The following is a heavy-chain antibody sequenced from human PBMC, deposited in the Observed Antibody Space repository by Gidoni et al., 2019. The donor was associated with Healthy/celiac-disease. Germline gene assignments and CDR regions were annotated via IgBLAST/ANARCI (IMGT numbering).Heavy chain of an antibody. CDR3: ARSITGTTWWFDP. D-gene: IGHD1-20*01. CDR2: ISWNSGSI. Sequence: EVQLVESGVGLVQPGWSLRLSCAASGFTFVDYAMHWVRQAPGKGLEWVSGISWNSGSIGYADSVKGRFTISRDNAKNSLYLQMNSLRAEDTALYYCARSITGTTWWFDPWGQGTLVTVSS. J-gene: IGHJ5*02. CDR1: GFTFVDYA. V-gene: IGHV3-9*01.